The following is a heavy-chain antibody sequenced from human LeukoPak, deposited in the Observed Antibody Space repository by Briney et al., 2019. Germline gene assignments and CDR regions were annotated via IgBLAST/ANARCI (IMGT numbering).Heavy chain of an antibody. CDR1: GGTFSSYA. V-gene: IGHV1-24*01. CDR3: ATGNSPYCSGGSCYSGDY. Sequence: VSVKVSCKASGGTFSSYAISWVRQAPGKGLEWMGGFDPEDGETIYAQKFQGRVTMTEDTSTDTAYMELSSLRSEDTAVYYCATGNSPYCSGGSCYSGDYWGQGTLVTVSS. CDR2: FDPEDGET. J-gene: IGHJ4*02. D-gene: IGHD2-15*01.